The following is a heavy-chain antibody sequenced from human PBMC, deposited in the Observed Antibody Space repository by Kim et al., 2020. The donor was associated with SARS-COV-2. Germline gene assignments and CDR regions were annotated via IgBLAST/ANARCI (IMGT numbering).Heavy chain of an antibody. CDR1: GFTFSSYS. V-gene: IGHV3-21*01. CDR2: ISSSSSYI. CDR3: ARGGSYYGGDFDY. D-gene: IGHD1-26*01. J-gene: IGHJ4*02. Sequence: GGSLRLSCAASGFTFSSYSMNWVRQAPGKGLEWVSSISSSSSYIYYADSVKGRFTISRDNAKNSLYLQMNSLRAEDTAVYYCARGGSYYGGDFDYWGQGTLVTVSS.